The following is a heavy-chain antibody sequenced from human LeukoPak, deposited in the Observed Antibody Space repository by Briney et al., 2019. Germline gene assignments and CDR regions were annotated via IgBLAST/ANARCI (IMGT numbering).Heavy chain of an antibody. Sequence: SETLSLTCTVSGGSISSSSYYWGWIRQPPGKGLEWIGSIYYSGSTYYNPSLKSRVTISVDTSKNQFSLKLSSVTAADTAVYYCATDDAGSRYFDYWGQGTLVTVSS. CDR2: IYYSGST. CDR3: ATDDAGSRYFDY. J-gene: IGHJ4*02. D-gene: IGHD6-25*01. CDR1: GGSISSSSYY. V-gene: IGHV4-39*07.